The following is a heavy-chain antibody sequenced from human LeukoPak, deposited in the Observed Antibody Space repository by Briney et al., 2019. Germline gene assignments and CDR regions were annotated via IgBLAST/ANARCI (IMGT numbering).Heavy chain of an antibody. Sequence: TGGSLRLSCAASGFTFSSYAMSWVRQAPGKGLEWVSAISGSGGSTYYADSVKGRFTISRDNSKNTLYLQMNSLRAEDKAVYYCAKATVYCSGGSCYSPHAFDIWGQGTMVTVSS. J-gene: IGHJ3*02. V-gene: IGHV3-23*01. CDR2: ISGSGGST. CDR3: AKATVYCSGGSCYSPHAFDI. CDR1: GFTFSSYA. D-gene: IGHD2-15*01.